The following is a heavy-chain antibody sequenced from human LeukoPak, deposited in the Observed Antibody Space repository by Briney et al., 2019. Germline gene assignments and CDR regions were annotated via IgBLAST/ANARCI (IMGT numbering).Heavy chain of an antibody. CDR2: INPSGGST. CDR1: GGTFSSYA. Sequence: ASVKVSCKASGGTFSSYAISWVRQAPGQGLEWMGIINPSGGSTSYAQKFQGRVTMTRDTSTSTVYMELSSLRSEDTAVYYCARSGACGGDCYYTADNAFDIWGQGTMVTVSS. CDR3: ARSGACGGDCYYTADNAFDI. D-gene: IGHD2-21*02. V-gene: IGHV1-46*01. J-gene: IGHJ3*02.